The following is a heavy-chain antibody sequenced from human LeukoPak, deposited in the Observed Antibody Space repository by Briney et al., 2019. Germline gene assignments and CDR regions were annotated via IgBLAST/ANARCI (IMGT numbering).Heavy chain of an antibody. J-gene: IGHJ4*02. CDR2: ISYDGSNK. CDR1: GFTFSTYS. CDR3: ARVQWGWPCYFDY. V-gene: IGHV3-30*03. Sequence: QSGGSLRLSCAASGFTFSTYSMKWVRQAPGKGLEWVAVISYDGSNKYYADSVKGRFTISRDNSKNTLYLQMNSLRAEDTAVYYCARVQWGWPCYFDYWGQGTLVTVSS. D-gene: IGHD1-26*01.